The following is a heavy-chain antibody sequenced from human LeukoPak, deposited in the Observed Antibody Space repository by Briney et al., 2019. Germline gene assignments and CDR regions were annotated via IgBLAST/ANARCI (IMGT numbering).Heavy chain of an antibody. J-gene: IGHJ4*02. V-gene: IGHV3-7*01. CDR3: ARDPGIAAAGTVGYFDS. CDR2: IKQEGSAR. CDR1: GFSFSSYW. Sequence: GGSLRLSCVASGFSFSSYWMSWVRQTPGKGLEWVANIKQEGSARYYVDSVTGRFTISRDNAMNSLYLQMNSLRVEDTAGYYCARDPGIAAAGTVGYFDSWGQGILVTVSS. D-gene: IGHD6-13*01.